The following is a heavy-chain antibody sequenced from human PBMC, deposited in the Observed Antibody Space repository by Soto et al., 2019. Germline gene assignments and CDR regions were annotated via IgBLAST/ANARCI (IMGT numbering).Heavy chain of an antibody. CDR2: ISYDGSNK. Sequence: GGSLRLSCAASGFTFSSYAMHWVRQAPGKGLEWVAVISYDGSNKYYADSVKGRFTISRDNSKNTLYLQMNSLRAEDTAVYYCARDLEPYYYDSSGYFVEKYYYYGMDVWGQGTTVTVSS. J-gene: IGHJ6*02. V-gene: IGHV3-30-3*01. CDR3: ARDLEPYYYDSSGYFVEKYYYYGMDV. CDR1: GFTFSSYA. D-gene: IGHD3-22*01.